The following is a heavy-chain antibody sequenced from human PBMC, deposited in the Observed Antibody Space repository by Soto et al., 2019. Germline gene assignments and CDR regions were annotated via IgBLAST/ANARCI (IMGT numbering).Heavy chain of an antibody. CDR3: ARENAYYYDSSGYYGRSWFDP. J-gene: IGHJ5*02. Sequence: GASVKVSCKASGYTFTSYAMHWVRQAPGQRLEWMGWINAGNGNTKYSQKFQGRVTITRDTSASTAYMELSSLRSEDTAVYYCARENAYYYDSSGYYGRSWFDPWGQGTLVTVSS. V-gene: IGHV1-3*01. CDR1: GYTFTSYA. CDR2: INAGNGNT. D-gene: IGHD3-22*01.